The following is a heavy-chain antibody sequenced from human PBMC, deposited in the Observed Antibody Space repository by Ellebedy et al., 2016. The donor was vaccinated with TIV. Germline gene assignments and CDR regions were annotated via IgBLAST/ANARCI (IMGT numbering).Heavy chain of an antibody. Sequence: SLKISXAASGFTFDDYAMHWVRQAPGKGLEWVSGISWNSGSIGYADSVKGRFTISRDNAKNSLYLQMNSLRADDTALYYCAKDVQFSTWDGFDYWGQGTLVTVSS. CDR1: GFTFDDYA. V-gene: IGHV3-9*01. D-gene: IGHD6-13*01. CDR2: ISWNSGSI. CDR3: AKDVQFSTWDGFDY. J-gene: IGHJ4*02.